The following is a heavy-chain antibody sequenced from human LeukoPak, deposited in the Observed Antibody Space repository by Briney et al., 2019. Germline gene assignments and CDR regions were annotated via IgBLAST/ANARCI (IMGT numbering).Heavy chain of an antibody. Sequence: GGSLRLSCAASGFTFSDSAIHWVRQAPGKGLEWVAVIAYDGGNKYYADSVKGRFTISRDNSKNTLFLQMNSLRAEDTAVYYCARDSSPWYYYDRSGSNGFDPWGQGTLVTVSS. D-gene: IGHD3-22*01. CDR1: GFTFSDSA. V-gene: IGHV3-30-3*01. CDR2: IAYDGGNK. CDR3: ARDSSPWYYYDRSGSNGFDP. J-gene: IGHJ5*02.